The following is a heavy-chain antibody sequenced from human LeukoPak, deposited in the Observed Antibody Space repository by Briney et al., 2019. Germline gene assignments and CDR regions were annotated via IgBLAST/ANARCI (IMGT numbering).Heavy chain of an antibody. D-gene: IGHD3-16*01. CDR3: ARVRPRGRNDAFDI. V-gene: IGHV4-34*01. CDR2: INHSGST. J-gene: IGHJ3*02. CDR1: GGSFSGYY. Sequence: PSETLSLTCAVYGGSFSGYYWSWLRQPPGKGLEWIGEINHSGSTNYNPSLKSRVTISVDTSKNQFSLKLSSVTAADTAVYYCARVRPRGRNDAFDIWGQGTMVTVSS.